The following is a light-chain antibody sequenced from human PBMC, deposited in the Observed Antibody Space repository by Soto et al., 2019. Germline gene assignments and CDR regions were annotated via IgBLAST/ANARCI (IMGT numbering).Light chain of an antibody. J-gene: IGKJ5*01. CDR1: QSVSSY. V-gene: IGKV3-11*01. CDR2: DAS. CDR3: QQRSSLT. Sequence: EIVLTQSPATLSLSPGERATLSCRASQSVSSYLAWYQQKPGQAPRLLIYDASNRATGIPARFSGSGSGTGFTLTISSLEPEDFAVYYCQQRSSLTFGQGTRLEIK.